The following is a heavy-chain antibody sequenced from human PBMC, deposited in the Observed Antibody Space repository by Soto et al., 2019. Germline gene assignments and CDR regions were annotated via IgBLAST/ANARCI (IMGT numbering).Heavy chain of an antibody. V-gene: IGHV3-23*01. CDR3: AKGLIGGRWYATY. CDR2: ITDSGAGR. Sequence: EVHLLESGGDLVQPGESLRLSCGASGFTFSSDVMSWVRQAPGKGLEWVSLITDSGAGRYYADSVKGRFTISRDNSKNTMYLQMNNLRAEDTAVYYGAKGLIGGRWYATYWGQGTLVTVSS. D-gene: IGHD6-13*01. CDR1: GFTFSSDV. J-gene: IGHJ4*02.